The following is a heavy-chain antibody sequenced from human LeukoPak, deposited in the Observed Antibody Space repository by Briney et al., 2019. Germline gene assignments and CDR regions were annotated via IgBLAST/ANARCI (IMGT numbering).Heavy chain of an antibody. Sequence: SLRLSCTASGFTFGDYGVTSVRQAPGRGLEWVAFIRNKAFGGTTEYAASVKGRFTISRDDSKSIAYLQMNSLKTEDTAVYYSTRVPRQQLVAYMDVWGKGTTVTVSS. CDR1: GFTFGDYG. J-gene: IGHJ6*03. CDR3: TRVPRQQLVAYMDV. V-gene: IGHV3-49*04. CDR2: IRNKAFGGTT. D-gene: IGHD6-13*01.